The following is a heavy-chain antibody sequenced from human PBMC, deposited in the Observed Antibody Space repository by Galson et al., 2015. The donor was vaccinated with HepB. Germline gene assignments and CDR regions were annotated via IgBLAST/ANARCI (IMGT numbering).Heavy chain of an antibody. CDR3: ARERGAYGSGSYYGWDY. Sequence: SLRLSCAASGFTVSSNYMSWVRQAPGKGLEWVSVIYSGGSTYYADSVKGRFTISRDNSKNTLYLQMNSLRAEDTAVYYCARERGAYGSGSYYGWDYWGQGTLVTVSS. J-gene: IGHJ4*02. V-gene: IGHV3-66*01. D-gene: IGHD3-10*01. CDR1: GFTVSSNY. CDR2: IYSGGST.